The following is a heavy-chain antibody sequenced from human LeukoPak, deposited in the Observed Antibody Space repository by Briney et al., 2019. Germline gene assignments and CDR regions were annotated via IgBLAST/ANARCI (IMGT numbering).Heavy chain of an antibody. D-gene: IGHD3-3*01. V-gene: IGHV1-46*01. CDR1: GYTFTSYY. CDR3: ARGVPYDSWSGYRHFDY. Sequence: ASVKVSCKASGYTFTSYYMHWVRQAPGQGLEWMGIINPSGGSTSYAQKFQGRVTMTRDTSTSTVYMELSSLRSEDTAVYYCARGVPYDSWSGYRHFDYWGQGTLVTVSS. CDR2: INPSGGST. J-gene: IGHJ4*02.